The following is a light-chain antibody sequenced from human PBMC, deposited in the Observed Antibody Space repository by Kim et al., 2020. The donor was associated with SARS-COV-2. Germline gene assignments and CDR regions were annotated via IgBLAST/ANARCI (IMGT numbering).Light chain of an antibody. CDR3: LLFSGGYWV. CDR1: TGPVTTNYY. CDR2: NTN. V-gene: IGLV7-43*01. Sequence: QAVVTQEPSLTVSPGGTVTLTCASNTGPVTTNYYPNWVRQKPGQPPRALIYNTNNKHFWTPPRFSGSLLGDKAALTVSPVEPEDEADYYCLLFSGGYWVIGGGTQLTVL. J-gene: IGLJ3*02.